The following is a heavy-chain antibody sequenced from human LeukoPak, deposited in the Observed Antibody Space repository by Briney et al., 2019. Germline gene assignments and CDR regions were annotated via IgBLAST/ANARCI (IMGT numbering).Heavy chain of an antibody. V-gene: IGHV1-69*13. D-gene: IGHD3-22*01. Sequence: SVKVSCKASGGTFSSYAISWVRQAPGQGLEWMGGIIPIFGTANYAQKFQGRVTITADESTSTAYMELSSLRSEDTAVYYCASHYYDSSGSGLLGYWGQGTLVTVSS. J-gene: IGHJ4*02. CDR1: GGTFSSYA. CDR3: ASHYYDSSGSGLLGY. CDR2: IIPIFGTA.